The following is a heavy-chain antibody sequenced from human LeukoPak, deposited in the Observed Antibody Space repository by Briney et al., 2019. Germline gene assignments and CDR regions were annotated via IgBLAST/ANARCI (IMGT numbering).Heavy chain of an antibody. CDR3: ATINSYCSSTSCLSDVSGYDYGNY. D-gene: IGHD2-2*01. CDR1: GGTFSSYA. J-gene: IGHJ4*02. CDR2: IIPILGIA. V-gene: IGHV1-69*04. Sequence: GSSVKVSCKASGGTFSSYAISWVRQAPGQGLEWMGRIIPILGIANYAQKFQGRVTITADKSTSTAYMELSSLRSEDTAVYYCATINSYCSSTSCLSDVSGYDYGNYWGQGTLVTVSS.